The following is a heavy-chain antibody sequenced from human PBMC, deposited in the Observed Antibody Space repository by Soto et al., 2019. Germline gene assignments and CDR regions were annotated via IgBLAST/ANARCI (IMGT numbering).Heavy chain of an antibody. CDR1: GDSISTVDYF. CDR3: ARGRYCLTGRCFPNWFDS. Sequence: SETLSLTCSVSGDSISTVDYFWAWIRQPPGQALEYIGYIYKSTATYYNPSFESRVAISLDTSKSQFSLNVTSVTAADTAVYFCARGRYCLTGRCFPNWFDSWGQGTLVTVSS. D-gene: IGHD2-15*01. CDR2: IYKSTAT. V-gene: IGHV4-30-4*01. J-gene: IGHJ5*01.